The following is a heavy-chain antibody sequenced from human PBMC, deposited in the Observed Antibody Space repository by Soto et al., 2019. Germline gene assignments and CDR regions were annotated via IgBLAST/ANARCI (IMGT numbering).Heavy chain of an antibody. V-gene: IGHV4-30-4*01. CDR3: ARGRYCLTGRCFPNWFDS. Sequence: SETLSLTCTVSGGSISSGDYYWSWVRQHPGKGLEWIGYRSYSGSTYYNPSLKSRVTIVVDTSRNQFSLRLTSVTAADTAVYFCARGRYCLTGRCFPNWFDSWGQGALVTVSS. CDR1: GGSISSGDYY. CDR2: RSYSGST. J-gene: IGHJ5*01. D-gene: IGHD7-27*01.